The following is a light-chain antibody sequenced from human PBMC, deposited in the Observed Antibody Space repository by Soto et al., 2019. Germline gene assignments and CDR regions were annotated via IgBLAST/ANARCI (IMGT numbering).Light chain of an antibody. CDR2: KDN. CDR1: MSNIGRNT. V-gene: IGLV1-44*01. Sequence: QSVLTQPPSTSGAPGQRVTIYCSGSMSNIGRNTVNWYQQLPGTAPKVLMYKDNRRPSGVPDRFSGSKSGTLASLAISGLQSEDEATYYCAAWDVGLEGPIFGGGTKLTVL. CDR3: AAWDVGLEGPI. J-gene: IGLJ2*01.